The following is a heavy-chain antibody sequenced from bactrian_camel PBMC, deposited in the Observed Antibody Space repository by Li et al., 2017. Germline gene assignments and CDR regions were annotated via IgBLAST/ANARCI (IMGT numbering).Heavy chain of an antibody. CDR3: AAAASGLCVRWRY. Sequence: QLVESGGGSVQAGGSLRLSCAASGFTFSAYGMSRVRQAPGKGLEWVSTISSGGGATYYADSVKGRFTISRANATTLYLQINNLKPEDSAMYYCAAAASGLCVRWRYWGQGTQVTVS. D-gene: IGHD1*01. CDR1: GFTFSAYG. CDR2: ISSGGGAT. V-gene: IGHV3S1*01. J-gene: IGHJ4*01.